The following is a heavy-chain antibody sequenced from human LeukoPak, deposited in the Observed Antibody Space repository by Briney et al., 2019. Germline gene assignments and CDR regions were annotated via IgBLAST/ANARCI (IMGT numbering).Heavy chain of an antibody. CDR1: GGSISSYY. J-gene: IGHJ4*02. D-gene: IGHD6-19*01. CDR2: SYASGST. V-gene: IGHV4-4*07. CDR3: SRERIAVAGMIDY. Sequence: SETLSLSRTVSGGSISSYYWSWIRQPAGKGLEWIGRSYASGSTNYNPSLKSRVTMSVDTSKNQFSLKLSSVTAADTAVYYCSRERIAVAGMIDYWGQGTLVTVSS.